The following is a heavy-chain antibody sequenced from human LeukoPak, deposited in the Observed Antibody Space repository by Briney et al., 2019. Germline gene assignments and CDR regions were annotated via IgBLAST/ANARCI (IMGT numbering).Heavy chain of an antibody. J-gene: IGHJ4*02. V-gene: IGHV1-69*01. CDR1: GGTFNSYA. D-gene: IGHD5-24*01. CDR2: IIPIFGTA. CDR3: ARDPSRDGYNSQNWRFDY. Sequence: GSSVKVSCKASGGTFNSYAISWVRQAPGQGLEWMGGIIPIFGTANYAQKFQGRVTITADESTSTAYMELSSLRSEDTAVYYCARDPSRDGYNSQNWRFDYWGQGTLVTVSS.